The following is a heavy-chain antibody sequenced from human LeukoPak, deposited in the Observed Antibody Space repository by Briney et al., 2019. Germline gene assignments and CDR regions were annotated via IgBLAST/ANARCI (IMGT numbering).Heavy chain of an antibody. V-gene: IGHV4-34*01. CDR2: INHSGST. D-gene: IGHD3-22*01. CDR3: ARGDSSGYYYSWFDP. J-gene: IGHJ5*02. Sequence: SSETLSLTCTVSGGSISSYYWSWIRQPPGKGLEWIGEINHSGSTNYNPSLKSRVTISVDTSKNQFSLKLSSVTAADTAVYYCARGDSSGYYYSWFDPWGQGTLVTVSS. CDR1: GGSISSYY.